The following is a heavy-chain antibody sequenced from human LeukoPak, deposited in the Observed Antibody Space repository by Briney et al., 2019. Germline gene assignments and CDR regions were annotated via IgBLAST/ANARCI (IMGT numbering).Heavy chain of an antibody. CDR3: ARSKVRGNWFDP. CDR1: GFTFRSYA. CDR2: ISYDGTIK. V-gene: IGHV3-30*04. D-gene: IGHD3-10*01. J-gene: IGHJ5*02. Sequence: GGSLRLSCEASGFTFRSYAMHWVRQAPGKGLEWVALISYDGTIKYYADSVKGRFTISRDNSKNTLYLQMNSLRAEDTAVYYCARSKVRGNWFDPWGQGTLVTVSS.